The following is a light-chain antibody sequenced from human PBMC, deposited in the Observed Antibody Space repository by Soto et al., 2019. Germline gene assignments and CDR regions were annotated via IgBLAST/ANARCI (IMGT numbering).Light chain of an antibody. J-gene: IGKJ1*01. CDR1: QSVSGW. CDR3: QQYETFSGT. CDR2: DAS. V-gene: IGKV1-5*01. Sequence: DIQMTQSPSTLSASVGDPVTVTWGASQSVSGWLAWYQQKPGEAPKLLIYDASALPRGVPSRFSGSGSGTKFNLTIASLQTDDFATYYCQQYETFSGTFGPGTKVDIK.